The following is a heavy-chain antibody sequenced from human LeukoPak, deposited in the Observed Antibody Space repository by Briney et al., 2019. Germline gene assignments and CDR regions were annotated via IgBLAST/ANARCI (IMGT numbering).Heavy chain of an antibody. D-gene: IGHD1-1*01. CDR2: FDPEDGET. V-gene: IGHV1-24*01. CDR1: GYTLTELS. Sequence: ASVKVSCKVSGYTLTELSMHWVRQAPGKGLEWMGGFDPEDGETIYAQKFQGRITMTEDTSTDTAYMELSSLRSEDTAVYYCATERLVERPFDYWGQGTLVTVSS. J-gene: IGHJ4*02. CDR3: ATERLVERPFDY.